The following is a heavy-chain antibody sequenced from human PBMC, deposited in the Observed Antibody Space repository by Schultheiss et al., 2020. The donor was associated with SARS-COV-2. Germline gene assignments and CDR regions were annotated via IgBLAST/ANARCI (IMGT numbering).Heavy chain of an antibody. V-gene: IGHV3-7*03. CDR1: AFTFSSYW. CDR2: IKQDGSEK. CDR3: AKDQEEGRRRATAFDY. J-gene: IGHJ4*02. D-gene: IGHD1-26*01. Sequence: GGSLRLSCAASAFTFSSYWMSWVRQAPGKGLEWVANIKQDGSEKYYVDSVKGRFTISRDNAKNSLYLQMNSLRAEDTAVYYCAKDQEEGRRRATAFDYWGQGTLVTVSS.